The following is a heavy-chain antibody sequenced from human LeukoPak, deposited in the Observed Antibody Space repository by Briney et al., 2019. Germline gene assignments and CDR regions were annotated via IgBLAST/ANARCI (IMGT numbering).Heavy chain of an antibody. CDR2: ISGSGDNT. J-gene: IGHJ4*02. D-gene: IGHD6-19*01. CDR1: GFTFSSHG. CDR3: AKDAPRSSGWFFLDS. Sequence: PGGSLRLSCAASGFTFSSHGMSWVRQAPGKGLEWVSTISGSGDNTYYADSVKGRFTISRDNSKNTLYLQMNSLRAEDTAVYYCAKDAPRSSGWFFLDSWGQGTLVTVSS. V-gene: IGHV3-23*01.